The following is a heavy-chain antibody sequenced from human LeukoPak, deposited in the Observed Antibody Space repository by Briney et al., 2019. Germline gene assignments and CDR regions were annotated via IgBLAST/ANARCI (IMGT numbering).Heavy chain of an antibody. J-gene: IGHJ4*02. CDR1: TFVFSVSS. V-gene: IGHV3-21*01. CDR2: ISRGGNAK. Sequence: GGSLRLSCAASTFVFSVSSMNWVRQAPGKGLEWVSSISRGGNAKHYADSVKGRFTISRDNAKNSLYLRMDSLRVEDTAVFCAADSEFDIPASFDLWGQGTLVTVSS. D-gene: IGHD2-21*01. CDR3: ADSEFDIPASFDL.